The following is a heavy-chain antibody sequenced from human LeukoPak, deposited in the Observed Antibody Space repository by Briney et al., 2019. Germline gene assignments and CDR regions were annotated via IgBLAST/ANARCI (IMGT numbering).Heavy chain of an antibody. D-gene: IGHD3-10*01. CDR1: GYTFTSYG. V-gene: IGHV1-18*01. CDR2: ISAYNGNT. J-gene: IGHJ4*02. CDR3: ARGAMVRTPTPYYFDY. Sequence: ASVKVSCKASGYTFTSYGISWVRQAPGQGLEWMGWISAYNGNTNYAQKLQGRVTMTTDTSTGTAYMELRSLRSDDTAVYYCARGAMVRTPTPYYFDYWGQGTLVTVSS.